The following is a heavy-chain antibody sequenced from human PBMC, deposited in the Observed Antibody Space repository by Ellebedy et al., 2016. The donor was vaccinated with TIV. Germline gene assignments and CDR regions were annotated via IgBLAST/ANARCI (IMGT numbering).Heavy chain of an antibody. J-gene: IGHJ4*02. CDR1: GFAVNGYY. D-gene: IGHD2-15*01. Sequence: PGGSLRLSCAASGFAVNGYYITWVRQAPGKGLDWVSVIFTSDVTSYTDSVRGRFTISRDTYKNKVYLQMNSLRVEDTAIYYCAVVDFCWGQGTLVTVSS. V-gene: IGHV3-53*01. CDR3: AVVDFC. CDR2: IFTSDVT.